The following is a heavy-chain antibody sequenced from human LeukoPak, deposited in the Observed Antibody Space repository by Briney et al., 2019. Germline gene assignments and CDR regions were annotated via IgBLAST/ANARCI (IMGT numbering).Heavy chain of an antibody. CDR3: ARDGAEWDGSGSYPTDY. D-gene: IGHD3-10*01. J-gene: IGHJ4*02. V-gene: IGHV7-4-1*02. Sequence: ASGKVSCKASGYTFTSYAMNWVRQAPGQGLEWMGWINTNTGNPTYAQGFTGRFVFSLDTSVSTAYLQISSLKAEDTAVYYCARDGAEWDGSGSYPTDYWGQGTLVTVSS. CDR2: INTNTGNP. CDR1: GYTFTSYA.